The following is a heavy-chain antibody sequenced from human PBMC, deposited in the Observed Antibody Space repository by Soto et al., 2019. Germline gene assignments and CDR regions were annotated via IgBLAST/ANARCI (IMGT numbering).Heavy chain of an antibody. CDR1: GLTFSKYA. J-gene: IGHJ3*01. D-gene: IGHD3-9*01. V-gene: IGHV3-23*01. Sequence: EVQLLESGGGLVQAGGSLRLSCGDSGLTFSKYAMSWVRQVPGKGLEWVSSISGSGLSTYYADSVKGRFTVSRDNSKNTLHLQMSSLRVEDTAVYYCAKDPGGFFDWFGAFEFWGQETMVTVSS. CDR3: AKDPGGFFDWFGAFEF. CDR2: ISGSGLST.